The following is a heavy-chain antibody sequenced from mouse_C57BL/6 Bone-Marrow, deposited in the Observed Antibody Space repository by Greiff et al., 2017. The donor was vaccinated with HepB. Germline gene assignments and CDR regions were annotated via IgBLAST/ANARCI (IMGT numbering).Heavy chain of an antibody. D-gene: IGHD3-2*02. J-gene: IGHJ4*01. CDR3: ARSGAMDY. CDR1: GYTFTDYY. CDR2: INPNNGGT. Sequence: EVQLQQSGPELVKPGASVKISCKASGYTFTDYYMNWVKQSHGKSLEWIGDINPNNGGTSYNQKFKGTATLTVDKSSSTASMELRSLTSEDSAVYYCARSGAMDYWGQGTSVTVSS. V-gene: IGHV1-26*01.